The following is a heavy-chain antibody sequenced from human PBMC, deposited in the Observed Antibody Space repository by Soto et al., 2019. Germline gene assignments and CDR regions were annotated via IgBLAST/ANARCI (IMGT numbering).Heavy chain of an antibody. Sequence: PSETLSLTCTVSGGSISSNNYHWGWIRQPPGKGLDWIGTIYYSRTTYYKPSLKSRVTISVDTSKNQFSLKLISVTAAVTVVFYCARLLTPPAHPSDSGQGTLVTVSS. CDR2: IYYSRTT. V-gene: IGHV4-39*01. J-gene: IGHJ4*02. CDR3: ARLLTPPAHPSD. CDR1: GGSISSNNYH.